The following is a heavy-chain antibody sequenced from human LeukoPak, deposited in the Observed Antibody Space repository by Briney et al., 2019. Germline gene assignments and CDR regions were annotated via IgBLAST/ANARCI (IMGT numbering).Heavy chain of an antibody. CDR3: VRDRTRDGYRLFEY. J-gene: IGHJ4*02. Sequence: PGGSLRLSCAASGFTFSSYWMHWVRQAPGKGLVWVSRINTDGTSTIYADSVKGRFTISRDNAKNTLYLQMNSLRDEDTAVYYCVRDRTRDGYRLFEYWGQGTLVTVSS. V-gene: IGHV3-74*01. CDR2: INTDGTST. CDR1: GFTFSSYW. D-gene: IGHD5-24*01.